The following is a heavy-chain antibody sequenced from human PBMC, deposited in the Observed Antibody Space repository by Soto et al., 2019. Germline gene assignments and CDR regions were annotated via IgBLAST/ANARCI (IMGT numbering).Heavy chain of an antibody. J-gene: IGHJ4*02. CDR1: GFTFSDYW. CDR2: IKLDGSEE. CDR3: ARLHRGPCRSYLDC. Sequence: EVQLVESGGGLVQPGGSLRLSCAASGFTFSDYWMSWVRQAPGKGLEWVANIKLDGSEEYYVDSVKGRFTISRDNARNSLPLQRSSLGVEDTAVYSCARLHRGPCRSYLDCWGQGTLVTVSA. D-gene: IGHD3-16*01. V-gene: IGHV3-7*01.